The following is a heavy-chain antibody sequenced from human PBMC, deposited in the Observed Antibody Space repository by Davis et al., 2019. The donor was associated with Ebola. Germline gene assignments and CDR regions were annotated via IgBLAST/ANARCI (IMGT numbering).Heavy chain of an antibody. CDR2: LSVGGSDT. D-gene: IGHD5-12*01. CDR1: GFTSSNYL. CDR3: GKGLAIGFSRGMDV. Sequence: GESLKISCEVSGFTSSNYLMGWVRQAPGEGLEWVSGLSVGGSDTYYTESAKGRFIISRDNSKKTVYLNMNSLGVEDTAVYYCGKGLAIGFSRGMDVWGQGTTVTVSS. V-gene: IGHV3-23*01. J-gene: IGHJ6*02.